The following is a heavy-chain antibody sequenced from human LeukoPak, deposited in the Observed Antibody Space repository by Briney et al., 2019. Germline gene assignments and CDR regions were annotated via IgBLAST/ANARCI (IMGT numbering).Heavy chain of an antibody. CDR2: FYSSVST. CDR1: GGSIRSYY. D-gene: IGHD6-13*01. CDR3: VRERLYTSSWGFQF. Sequence: SETLSLACTGSGGSIRSYYWSWIRQPAGKGLERIGRFYSSVSTNYNPSLKSRVSMSVDTSKNLFFLNLTSVTAADTGVYFCVRERLYTSSWGFQFWGQGALVSVSS. J-gene: IGHJ1*01. V-gene: IGHV4-4*07.